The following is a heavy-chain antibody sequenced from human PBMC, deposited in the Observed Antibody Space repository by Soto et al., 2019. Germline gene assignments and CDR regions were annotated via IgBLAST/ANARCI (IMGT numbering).Heavy chain of an antibody. CDR3: AKDRSVGASGGDYNSPTYYFDY. CDR1: GFTFSSYA. CDR2: ISGSGGST. Sequence: GSLRLSCAASGFTFSSYAMSWVRQAPGKGLEWVSAISGSGGSTYYADSVKGRFTISRDNSKNTLYLQMNSLRAEDTAVYYCAKDRSVGASGGDYNSPTYYFDYWGQGTLVTVSS. J-gene: IGHJ4*02. D-gene: IGHD1-26*01. V-gene: IGHV3-23*01.